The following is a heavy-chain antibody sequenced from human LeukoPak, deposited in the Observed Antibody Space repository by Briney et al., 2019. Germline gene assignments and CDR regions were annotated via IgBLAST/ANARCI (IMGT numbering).Heavy chain of an antibody. CDR2: INLDGSQK. J-gene: IGHJ4*02. CDR3: ATYYYDSGGYYSLWYFDY. CDR1: GFTFSNYW. V-gene: IGHV3-7*01. Sequence: GGSLRLSCAASGFTFSNYWKAWVRQAPGKGPEWVANINLDGSQKYYVDSVKGRFTISRDNAKNSLYLQMNSLRAEDTAVYYCATYYYDSGGYYSLWYFDYWGQGTLVTVSS. D-gene: IGHD3-22*01.